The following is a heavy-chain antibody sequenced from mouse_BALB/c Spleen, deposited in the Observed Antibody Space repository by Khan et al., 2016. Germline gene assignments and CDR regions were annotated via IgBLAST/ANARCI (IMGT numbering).Heavy chain of an antibody. D-gene: IGHD2-4*01. V-gene: IGHV10-1*02. CDR1: GFTFNTYA. CDR2: IRSKSNNYAT. CDR3: VRGITTGYAMDY. J-gene: IGHJ4*01. Sequence: EVKLLESGGGLVQPKGSLKLSCAASGFTFNTYAMNWVRQAPGKGLEWVARIRSKSNNYATYYADSVKDRFTISRDDSKSMLYLQMNNLKTEDTAMYYCVRGITTGYAMDYWGQGTSVTVSS.